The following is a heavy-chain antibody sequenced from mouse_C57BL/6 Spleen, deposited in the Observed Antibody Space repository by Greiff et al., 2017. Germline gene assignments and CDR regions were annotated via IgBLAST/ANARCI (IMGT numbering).Heavy chain of an antibody. D-gene: IGHD1-1*01. CDR3: ARTTVDYAMDY. V-gene: IGHV7-3*01. J-gene: IGHJ4*01. CDR1: GFTFTDYY. CDR2: IRNKANGYTT. Sequence: EVQLVESGGGLVQPGGSLSLSCAASGFTFTDYYMSWVRQPPGKALEWLGFIRNKANGYTTEYSASVKGRFTISRDNSQSILYLQMNALRAEDSATYYCARTTVDYAMDYWGQGTSVTVSA.